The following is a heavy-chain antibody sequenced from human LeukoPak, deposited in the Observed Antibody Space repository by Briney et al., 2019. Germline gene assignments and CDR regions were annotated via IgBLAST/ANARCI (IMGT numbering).Heavy chain of an antibody. CDR1: GFTFSSFG. D-gene: IGHD2-15*01. J-gene: IGHJ6*03. Sequence: GRSLRLSCAASGFTFSSFGMSWVRQAPGKGLEWVSAISSTGGTAYYADSVKGRFTISRDNSKNTLYLQMNSLRAEDTAIYYCAKNGDRGAYCSGGSCYPYYYYNMDAWGKGTTVTISS. CDR2: ISSTGGTA. V-gene: IGHV3-23*01. CDR3: AKNGDRGAYCSGGSCYPYYYYNMDA.